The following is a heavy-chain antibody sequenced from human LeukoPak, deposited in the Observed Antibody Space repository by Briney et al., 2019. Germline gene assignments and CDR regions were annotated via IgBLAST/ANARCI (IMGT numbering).Heavy chain of an antibody. D-gene: IGHD1-1*01. CDR2: IIPILGIA. J-gene: IGHJ4*02. CDR3: AKEERKDFSYFDY. V-gene: IGHV1-69*04. Sequence: SVKVSCKASGGSFSNYGINWVRQAPGQGLEWMGRIIPILGIANYAQKLQGRVTITADKSTSTAYMELSSLRSEDTAVYYCAKEERKDFSYFDYWGQGTLVTVSS. CDR1: GGSFSNYG.